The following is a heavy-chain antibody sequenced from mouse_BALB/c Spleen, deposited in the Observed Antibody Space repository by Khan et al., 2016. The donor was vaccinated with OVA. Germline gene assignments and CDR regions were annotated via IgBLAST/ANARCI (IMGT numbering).Heavy chain of an antibody. CDR3: ARGYEFFPY. D-gene: IGHD2-12*01. V-gene: IGHV1-26*01. J-gene: IGHJ3*01. CDR2: VNPNNGDT. Sequence: VQLQQSGPDLVKPGASMKISCKASGYSFTVYYMTWVKQSHGKSPEWIGRVNPNNGDTNYNQNFKGKAILTVDKSSNTAYMELRSLTSEDSAVFYCARGYEFFPYWGQGTLVTVSA. CDR1: GYSFTVYY.